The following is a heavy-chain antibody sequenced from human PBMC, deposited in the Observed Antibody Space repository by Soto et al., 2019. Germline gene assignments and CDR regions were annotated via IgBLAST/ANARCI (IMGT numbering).Heavy chain of an antibody. J-gene: IGHJ4*02. V-gene: IGHV3-33*01. D-gene: IGHD4-17*01. CDR2: IWYDGSNK. Sequence: GGSLRLSCAASGFTFSSYGMHWVRQAPGKGLEWVAVIWYDGSNKYYADSVKGRFTISRDNSKNTLYLQMNSLRAEDTAVYYCARDRLNYGDYGVFDYWGQGTLVTVSS. CDR3: ARDRLNYGDYGVFDY. CDR1: GFTFSSYG.